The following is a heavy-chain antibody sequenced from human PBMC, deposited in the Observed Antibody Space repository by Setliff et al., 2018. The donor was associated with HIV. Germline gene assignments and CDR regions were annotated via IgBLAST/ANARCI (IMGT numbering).Heavy chain of an antibody. V-gene: IGHV4-39*02. D-gene: IGHD4-4*01. CDR1: GGSIIYTSYY. CDR2: IYYSWSV. CDR3: AREKNDYNNYYFDY. Sequence: SETLSLTCTVSGGSIIYTSYYWGWIRQPPGKGLEWIGSIYYSWSVYYNPSLKSRVTIAVDTSKNHVSLRLSSVTAADTAVYYCAREKNDYNNYYFDYWGQGTLVTVSS. J-gene: IGHJ4*02.